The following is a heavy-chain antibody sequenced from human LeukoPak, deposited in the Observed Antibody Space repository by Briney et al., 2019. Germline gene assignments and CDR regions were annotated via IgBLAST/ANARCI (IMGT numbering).Heavy chain of an antibody. J-gene: IGHJ5*02. D-gene: IGHD3-3*01. CDR3: ARSAGYYDFWSGYFGLNNWFDP. CDR1: GGSISSSNW. V-gene: IGHV4-4*02. Sequence: SETLSLTCAVSGGSISSSNWWSWVRQPPGKGLEWIGEIYHSGSTNYNPSLKSRATISVDKSKNQFSLKLSSVTAADTAVYYCARSAGYYDFWSGYFGLNNWFDPWGQGTLVTVSS. CDR2: IYHSGST.